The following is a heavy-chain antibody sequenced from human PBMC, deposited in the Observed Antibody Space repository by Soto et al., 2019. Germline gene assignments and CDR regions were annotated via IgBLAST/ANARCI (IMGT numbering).Heavy chain of an antibody. V-gene: IGHV4-59*01. Sequence: SETLALTCTVSGGSIRSYYWSWIRQPPGKGLEWIGYIYYSGSTNYNPSLKSRVTISVDTSKNQFSLKLSSVTAADTAVYYCARDQSGSYWFDPWGQGTLVTVSS. CDR3: ARDQSGSYWFDP. CDR1: GGSIRSYY. CDR2: IYYSGST. D-gene: IGHD1-26*01. J-gene: IGHJ5*02.